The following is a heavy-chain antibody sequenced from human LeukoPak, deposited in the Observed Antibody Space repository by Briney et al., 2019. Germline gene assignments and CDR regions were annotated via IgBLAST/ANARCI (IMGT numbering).Heavy chain of an antibody. D-gene: IGHD3-16*02. Sequence: PSETLSLTCALYGGSFSGYYWSWIRQPPGKGLEWIGEINHSGSTNYNPSLKSRVTISVDTSKNQFSLKLSSVTAADTAVYYCARCPQDYVWGSYRSYYFDYWGQGTLVTVSS. CDR3: ARCPQDYVWGSYRSYYFDY. CDR2: INHSGST. CDR1: GGSFSGYY. V-gene: IGHV4-34*01. J-gene: IGHJ4*02.